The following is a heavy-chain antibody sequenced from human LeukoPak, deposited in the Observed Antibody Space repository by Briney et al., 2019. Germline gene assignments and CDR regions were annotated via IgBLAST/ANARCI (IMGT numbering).Heavy chain of an antibody. CDR2: IYPGDSDT. CDR1: GYSFTSYW. CDR3: ARIPDYCSSTSCYRNAFDI. D-gene: IGHD2-2*01. J-gene: IGHJ3*02. Sequence: GESPKISCKGSGYSFTSYWIGWVRQMPGKGLEWMGIIYPGDSDTRYSPSFQGQVTISADKSISTAYLQWSSLKASDTAMYYCARIPDYCSSTSCYRNAFDIWGQGTMVTVSS. V-gene: IGHV5-51*01.